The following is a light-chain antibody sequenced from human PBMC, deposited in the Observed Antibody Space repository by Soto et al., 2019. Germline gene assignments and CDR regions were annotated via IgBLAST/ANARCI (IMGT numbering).Light chain of an antibody. V-gene: IGKV3-11*01. CDR1: QSVSNNY. CDR2: DAS. CDR3: QQRSNWLT. Sequence: IVLTQSPGTLSLSPGEGATLSCRASQSVSNNYLAWYQQKPGQAPRLLIYDASNRATGIPARFSGSGSGTDFTLTISSLEPEDFAVYYCQQRSNWLTLGGGTKVDIK. J-gene: IGKJ4*01.